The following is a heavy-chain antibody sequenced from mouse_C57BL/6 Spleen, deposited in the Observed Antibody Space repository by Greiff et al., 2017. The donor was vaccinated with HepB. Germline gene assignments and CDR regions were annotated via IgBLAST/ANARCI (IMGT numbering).Heavy chain of an antibody. CDR1: GYTFTSYW. Sequence: QVQLQQPGAELVRPGTSVKLSCKASGYTFTSYWMPWVKQRPGQGLEWIGVIDPSDSYTNYNQKFKGKATLTVDTSSSTAYMQLSSLTSEDSAVYYCARLLRTGVDYWGQGTTLTVSS. V-gene: IGHV1-59*01. J-gene: IGHJ2*01. CDR2: IDPSDSYT. CDR3: ARLLRTGVDY. D-gene: IGHD1-1*01.